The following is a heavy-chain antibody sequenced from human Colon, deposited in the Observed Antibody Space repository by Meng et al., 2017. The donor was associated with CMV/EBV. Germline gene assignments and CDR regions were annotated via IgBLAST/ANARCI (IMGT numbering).Heavy chain of an antibody. CDR1: GVSISSSGHY. D-gene: IGHD2-2*01. CDR2: IYYGGNT. CDR3: ARISREYQLPHGAFDV. J-gene: IGHJ3*01. Sequence: SETLSLTCVVSGVSISSSGHYWGWIRQPPGKGLEWIGTIYYGGNTHYNPSLKSRLTISLATSENRFSLNLRAVTAADTAVYYCARISREYQLPHGAFDVWGQGTLVTVSS. V-gene: IGHV4-39*07.